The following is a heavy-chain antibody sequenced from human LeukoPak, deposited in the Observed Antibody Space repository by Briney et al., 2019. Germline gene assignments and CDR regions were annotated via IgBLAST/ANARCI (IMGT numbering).Heavy chain of an antibody. J-gene: IGHJ4*02. CDR1: GGSISSYY. D-gene: IGHD1-26*01. V-gene: IGHV4-59*12. Sequence: SETLSLTCTVSGGSISSYYWSWIRQPPGKGLEWIGYIYYSGSTNYNPSLKSRVTISVDTSKNQFSLKLSSVTAADTAVYYCARGILNSGSSIWGQGTLVTVSS. CDR2: IYYSGST. CDR3: ARGILNSGSSI.